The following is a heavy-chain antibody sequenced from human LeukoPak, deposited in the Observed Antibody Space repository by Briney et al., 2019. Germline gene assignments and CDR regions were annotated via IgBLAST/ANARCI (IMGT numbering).Heavy chain of an antibody. J-gene: IGHJ4*02. Sequence: GGSLRLSCAASGFTFSNAWMSWVRQAPGKGLEWVGPIRSKTDGGTTDYAAPVKGRFTISRDNAKNSLYLQMNSLRAEDTAVYYCARDPYSSSWYNFDYWGQGTLVTVSS. CDR1: GFTFSNAW. CDR2: IRSKTDGGTT. CDR3: ARDPYSSSWYNFDY. V-gene: IGHV3-15*01. D-gene: IGHD6-13*01.